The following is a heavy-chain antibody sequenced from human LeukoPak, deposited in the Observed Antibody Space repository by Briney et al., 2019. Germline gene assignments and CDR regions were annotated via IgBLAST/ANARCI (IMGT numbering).Heavy chain of an antibody. J-gene: IGHJ4*02. CDR2: IRSDASSI. CDR1: GFTFSRYS. D-gene: IGHD3-22*01. V-gene: IGHV3-21*01. CDR3: ARDGYSIGYFYDF. Sequence: TGGSLRLSCVGSGFTFSRYSMNWVRQAPGKGPEWVSSIRSDASSIYYADSVKGRFTISRDNAKNSVFLQMNSLRAGDTAVYYCARDGYSIGYFYDFWGQGTLVTVSS.